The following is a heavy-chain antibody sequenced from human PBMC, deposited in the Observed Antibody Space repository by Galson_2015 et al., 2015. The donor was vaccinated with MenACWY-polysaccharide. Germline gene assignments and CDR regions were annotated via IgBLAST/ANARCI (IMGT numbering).Heavy chain of an antibody. CDR2: ITQAGRDK. V-gene: IGHV3-7*01. CDR1: GFSFSTYW. CDR3: ARQSSGGSYYND. J-gene: IGHJ4*02. Sequence: SLRLSCAASGFSFSTYWMSWVRQAPGKGLEWVANITQAGRDKYYVDSVRGRFTISRDNAKNSVYLQMDSLRAEDTAVYYCARQSSGGSYYNDCGQGTLVTVSS. D-gene: IGHD2-15*01.